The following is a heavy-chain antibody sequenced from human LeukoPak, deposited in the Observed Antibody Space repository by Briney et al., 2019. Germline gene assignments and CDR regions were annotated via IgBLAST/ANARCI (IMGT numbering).Heavy chain of an antibody. D-gene: IGHD7-27*01. CDR1: GFTFNTYD. Sequence: GGSLRLSCAASGFTFNTYDMTWVRQAPGKGLKWVSAISGSGSDTYYADSVKGRFTISRDNSKNTLYLQMDSLRAEDTAVFYWAMNWGTSKYYFDFWGQGTLVSVSS. CDR2: ISGSGSDT. V-gene: IGHV3-23*01. J-gene: IGHJ4*02. CDR3: AMNWGTSKYYFDF.